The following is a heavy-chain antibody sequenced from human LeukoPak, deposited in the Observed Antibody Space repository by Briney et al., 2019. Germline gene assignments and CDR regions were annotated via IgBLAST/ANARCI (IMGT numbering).Heavy chain of an antibody. D-gene: IGHD3-22*01. Sequence: RLSCXASXXTFXXXXXXWVXXXXGXXXXYVXATSSNGGDKYYRESVKGRFTISRDNSKNTLYLQMSSLRVEDTAVYYCVKAVYEXXGYYYADWGQGTXXXVS. CDR2: TSSNGGDK. V-gene: IGHV3-64D*09. J-gene: IGHJ4*02. CDR3: VKAVYEXXGYYYAD. CDR1: XXTFXXXX.